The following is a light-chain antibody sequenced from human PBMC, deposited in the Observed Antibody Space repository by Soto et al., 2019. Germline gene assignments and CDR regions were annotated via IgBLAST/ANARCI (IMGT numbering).Light chain of an antibody. V-gene: IGKV3-15*01. CDR3: QQYNSWPPYT. CDR1: QSVSSN. CDR2: GAS. Sequence: EMVMTQSPATLSVSPGEGATHSCRASQSVSSNLAWYQQKPGQAPRLLIYGASTRATGIPARFSGSGSGTEFTLTISSLQSEDFAVYYCQQYNSWPPYTFGQGTKLEIK. J-gene: IGKJ2*01.